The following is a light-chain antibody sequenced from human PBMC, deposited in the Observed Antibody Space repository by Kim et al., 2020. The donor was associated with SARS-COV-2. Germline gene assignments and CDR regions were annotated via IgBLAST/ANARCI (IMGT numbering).Light chain of an antibody. V-gene: IGLV3-19*01. CDR2: GKN. J-gene: IGLJ2*01. Sequence: VAWDQTVRSTGQGDSLRSYYAPWYQQKPGQAPILVIYGKNNRPSGIPDRFSGSSSGNTASLTITGTQAGDEADYYCNSRDSNDNVVFGGGTKLTVL. CDR1: SLRSYY. CDR3: NSRDSNDNVV.